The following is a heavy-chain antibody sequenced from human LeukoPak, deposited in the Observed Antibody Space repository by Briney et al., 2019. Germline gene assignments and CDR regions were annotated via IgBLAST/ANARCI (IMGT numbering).Heavy chain of an antibody. CDR1: GFSLTTTGVG. CDR2: IYWYDDK. D-gene: IGHD1-14*01. J-gene: IGHJ4*02. V-gene: IGHV2-5*01. CDR3: AHRRSGYNWNHGDFDY. Sequence: SGPTLVNPTQALALTCTFAGFSLTTTGVGVGWIRQSPGKALEWLPLIYWYDDKRYNPSLKNRLTIMKDTSRNQVVLTLTNVDPVDTATYYCAHRRSGYNWNHGDFDYWGQGTQVTVSS.